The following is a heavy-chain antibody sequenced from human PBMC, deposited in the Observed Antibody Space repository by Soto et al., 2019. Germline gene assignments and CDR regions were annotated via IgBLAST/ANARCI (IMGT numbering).Heavy chain of an antibody. J-gene: IGHJ4*02. CDR2: INPSGGST. Sequence: QVQLVQSGAEVKKPGSSVKVSCKASGYTFTSYYMHWVRQAPGQGLEWMGIINPSGGSTSYAQKFQGRVTVARDTSTSTVYMELSSLRSEDTAVYYCARRRVIAAAGFDYWGQGTLVTVSS. CDR1: GYTFTSYY. V-gene: IGHV1-46*01. CDR3: ARRRVIAAAGFDY. D-gene: IGHD6-13*01.